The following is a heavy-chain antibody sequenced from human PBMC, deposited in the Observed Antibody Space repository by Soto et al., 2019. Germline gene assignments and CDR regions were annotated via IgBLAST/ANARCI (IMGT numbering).Heavy chain of an antibody. CDR1: GFTFSSYS. CDR3: ARDEPFWNDAYYGMDV. V-gene: IGHV3-21*01. Sequence: GGSLRLSCAASGFTFSSYSMNWVRQAPGKGLEWVSSISSSSSYIYYADSVKGRFTISRDNAKNSLYLQMNSLRAEDTAVYYCARDEPFWNDAYYGMDVWGQGTTVTVSS. D-gene: IGHD1-1*01. CDR2: ISSSSSYI. J-gene: IGHJ6*02.